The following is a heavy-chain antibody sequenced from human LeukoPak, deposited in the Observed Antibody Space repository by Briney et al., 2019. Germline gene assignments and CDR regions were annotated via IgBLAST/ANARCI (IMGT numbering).Heavy chain of an antibody. CDR1: GIDVSSNY. CDR2: TYVSGNT. CDR3: AREVGA. D-gene: IGHD1-26*01. Sequence: GGSLRLSCTVSGIDVSSNYISWVRQAPGKGLEWVSVTYVSGNTYYADSVKGRFIVSRDNSKNTLYLEMNSLRVEDTGVYYCAREVGAWGQGTLVTVSS. J-gene: IGHJ5*02. V-gene: IGHV3-66*01.